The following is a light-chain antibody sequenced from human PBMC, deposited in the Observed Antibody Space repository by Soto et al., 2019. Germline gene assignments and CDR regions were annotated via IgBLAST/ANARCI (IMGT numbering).Light chain of an antibody. CDR1: SSDIGAGYR. CDR2: DNT. Sequence: QSVLTQPPSVSGAQGERVTISCTGSSSDIGAGYRVRWYQQVPGTAPKLLIYDNTNRPSGVSVRFSGSKSGTSASLAISGLQAEDEADYYCASYTRTTTLVFGGGTNLTVL. J-gene: IGLJ2*01. V-gene: IGLV1-40*01. CDR3: ASYTRTTTLV.